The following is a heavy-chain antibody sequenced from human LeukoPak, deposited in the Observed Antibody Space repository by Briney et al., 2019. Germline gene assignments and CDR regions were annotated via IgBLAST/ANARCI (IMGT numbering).Heavy chain of an antibody. D-gene: IGHD6-13*01. CDR3: ARRSSSSWLYYFDY. CDR2: IYPGDSDT. CDR1: GSIFTSYW. V-gene: IGHV5-51*01. Sequence: PGASLQISCKGSGSIFTSYWIGWVRQLPGKGLEWMGTIYPGDSDTRYSPSFQGQVTISADKSISTAYLQWSRLKASDTAMYYCARRSSSSWLYYFDYWGQGTLVTVSS. J-gene: IGHJ4*02.